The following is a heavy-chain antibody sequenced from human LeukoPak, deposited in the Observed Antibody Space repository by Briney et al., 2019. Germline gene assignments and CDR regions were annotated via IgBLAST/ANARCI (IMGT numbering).Heavy chain of an antibody. CDR2: VYTDGTTT. Sequence: GGSLRLSCAASGFIFSSYWMHWVRQVPGKGLVWVSRVYTDGTTTDFADSVKGRFTISRDNAKNSLYLQMNSLRAEDTAVYYCARDRTHSLYWGQGTLVTVSS. CDR3: ARDRTHSLY. J-gene: IGHJ4*02. V-gene: IGHV3-74*01. D-gene: IGHD1-26*01. CDR1: GFIFSSYW.